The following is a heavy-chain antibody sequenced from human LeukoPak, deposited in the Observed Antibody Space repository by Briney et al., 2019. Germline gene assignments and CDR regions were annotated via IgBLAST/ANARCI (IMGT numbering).Heavy chain of an antibody. CDR2: ISGSGGST. CDR1: GFTFSSYA. V-gene: IGHV3-23*01. Sequence: GGSLRLSCAASGFTFSSYAMSWVRQAPGKGLEWVSAISGSGGSTYYADSVKGRFTISRDNSKNTLSLQMNSLRAEDTAVYYSAKGFRWLQIDYFDYWGQGTLVTVSS. D-gene: IGHD5-24*01. CDR3: AKGFRWLQIDYFDY. J-gene: IGHJ4*02.